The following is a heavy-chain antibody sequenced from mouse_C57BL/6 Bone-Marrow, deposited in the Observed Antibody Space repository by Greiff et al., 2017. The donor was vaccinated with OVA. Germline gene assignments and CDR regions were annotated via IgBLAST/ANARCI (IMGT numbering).Heavy chain of an antibody. CDR3: ARNYYYGSSLDY. J-gene: IGHJ2*01. D-gene: IGHD1-1*01. Sequence: DVKLVESGGGLVKPGGSLKLSCAASGFTFSDYGMHWVRQAPEKGLEWVAYISSGSSTIYYADTVKGRFTISRDNAKNTLFLQMTSLRSEDTAMYYCARNYYYGSSLDYWGQGTTLTVSS. V-gene: IGHV5-17*01. CDR1: GFTFSDYG. CDR2: ISSGSSTI.